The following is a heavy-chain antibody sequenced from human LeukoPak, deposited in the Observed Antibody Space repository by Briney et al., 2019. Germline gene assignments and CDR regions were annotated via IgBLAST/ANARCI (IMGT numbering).Heavy chain of an antibody. D-gene: IGHD3-3*01. V-gene: IGHV1-2*02. J-gene: IGHJ3*02. CDR1: GYTFTGYW. Sequence: VASVKVSCKASGYTFTGYWVHWVRQGPGQGLEWMGWINPNSGSTNYAHNFQGRVTMTRDTSISTAYMELGSLRSDDTAVYYCARDHGGTTMFVDAFDIWGQGTMVTVSS. CDR2: INPNSGST. CDR3: ARDHGGTTMFVDAFDI.